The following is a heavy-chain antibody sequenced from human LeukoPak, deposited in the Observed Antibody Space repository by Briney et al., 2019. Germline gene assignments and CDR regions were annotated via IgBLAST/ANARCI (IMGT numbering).Heavy chain of an antibody. V-gene: IGHV1-2*02. J-gene: IGHJ4*02. CDR3: ARIAIGGGEWHFDS. Sequence: ASVKVSCKASGDSFTDYYMHWVRQAPGQGLEWMGWINPKSGGTNYAQTFQGRVTMTRDTSIRTAYMELSRLRGDDTAVYYCARIAIGGGEWHFDSWGQGTLVTVSS. CDR2: INPKSGGT. D-gene: IGHD3-16*01. CDR1: GDSFTDYY.